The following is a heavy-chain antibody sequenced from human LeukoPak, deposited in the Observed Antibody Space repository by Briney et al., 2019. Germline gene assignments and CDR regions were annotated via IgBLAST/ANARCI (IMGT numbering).Heavy chain of an antibody. Sequence: GGSLRLSCAASGFTLSSNYMNWVRQAPGKGLEWVSVIYSGGSTYYADSVNVRFTISSDKAKDTRYLQLNRLRAGDTAMYDCARTPPVRYAFDIWGQGTMVTVSS. CDR1: GFTLSSNY. V-gene: IGHV3-66*02. CDR2: IYSGGST. J-gene: IGHJ3*02. D-gene: IGHD3-10*01. CDR3: ARTPPVRYAFDI.